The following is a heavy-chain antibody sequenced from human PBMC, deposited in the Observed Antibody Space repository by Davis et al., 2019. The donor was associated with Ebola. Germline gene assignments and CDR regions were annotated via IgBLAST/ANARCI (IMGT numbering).Heavy chain of an antibody. CDR3: ASSYNWKGWFDP. Sequence: MPSETLSLTCTVSGGSISSYYWSWIRQPPGKGLEWIGYIYYSGSTNYNPSLKSRVTISVDTSKNQFSLKLSSVTAADTAVYYCASSYNWKGWFDPWGQGTLVTVSS. D-gene: IGHD1-1*01. J-gene: IGHJ5*02. V-gene: IGHV4-59*01. CDR1: GGSISSYY. CDR2: IYYSGST.